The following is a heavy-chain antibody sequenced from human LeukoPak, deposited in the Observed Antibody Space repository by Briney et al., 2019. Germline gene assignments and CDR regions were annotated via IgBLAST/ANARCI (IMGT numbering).Heavy chain of an antibody. V-gene: IGHV2-5*01. Sequence: SGPTLVKPTQPLTLTCTFSGFSLTTDAGVGGWVRQPPGKAPELLTFIYGNNDERYSPSLNTRLAITKDSSKNQVVLTMTDMASVDTATYYCVHRTTVTSVDVWGQGTLVTVSS. CDR2: IYGNNDE. J-gene: IGHJ4*02. D-gene: IGHD4-17*01. CDR1: GFSLTTDAGV. CDR3: VHRTTVTSVDV.